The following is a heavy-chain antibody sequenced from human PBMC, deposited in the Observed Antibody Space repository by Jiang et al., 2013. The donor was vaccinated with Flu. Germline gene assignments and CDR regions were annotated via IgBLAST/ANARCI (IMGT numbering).Heavy chain of an antibody. CDR1: GFTFTSSA. D-gene: IGHD2-2*01. CDR2: IVVGSGNT. Sequence: SGAEVKKPGTSVKVSCKASGFTFTSSAVQWVRQARGQRLEWIGWIVVGSGNTNYAQKFQERVTITRDMSTSTAYMELSSLRSEDTAVYYCAASGPTPLVVPAAMRAFDIWGQGTMVTVSS. CDR3: AASGPTPLVVPAAMRAFDI. V-gene: IGHV1-58*01. J-gene: IGHJ3*02.